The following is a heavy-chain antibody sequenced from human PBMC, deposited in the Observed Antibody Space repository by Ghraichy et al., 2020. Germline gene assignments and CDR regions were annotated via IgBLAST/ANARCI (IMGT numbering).Heavy chain of an antibody. CDR2: MKQDVGEE. CDR1: GFTFRPYM. D-gene: IGHD2-21*02. Sequence: GGSLRLSCAASGFTFRPYMMTWVRQAPGKGLEWVASMKQDVGEEYYVDSVKGRFTISRDNAKNSLFLQMNSLRAEDSAVYYCARDNDFLIDYWGQGTLVTVSS. CDR3: ARDNDFLIDY. V-gene: IGHV3-7*01. J-gene: IGHJ4*02.